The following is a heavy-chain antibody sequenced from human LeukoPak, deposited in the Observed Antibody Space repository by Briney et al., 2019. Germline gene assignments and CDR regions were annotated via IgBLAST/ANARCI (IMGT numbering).Heavy chain of an antibody. J-gene: IGHJ5*02. CDR3: ARDNGLTWFGEFNRARYNWFDP. D-gene: IGHD3-10*01. CDR1: GGSFSNYY. V-gene: IGHV4-59*01. CDR2: IYYSGST. Sequence: PSETLSLTCTVSGGSFSNYYWSWIRQPPGRGLEWIGHIYYSGSTNYNPSLKSRVTISVDTSKNQFSLKLSSVTAADTAVYYCARDNGLTWFGEFNRARYNWFDPWGQGTLVTVSS.